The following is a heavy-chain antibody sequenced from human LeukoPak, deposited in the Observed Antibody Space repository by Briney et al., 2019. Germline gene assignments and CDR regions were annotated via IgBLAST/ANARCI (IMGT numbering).Heavy chain of an antibody. J-gene: IGHJ4*02. V-gene: IGHV3-33*01. CDR2: IWYDGNNK. CDR3: VRGGKTSNYFDY. Sequence: GGSLRLSCAASGFTFSSYGMHWVRQAPGKGLEWVAVIWYDGNNKYYADSVKGRFTISRDNSKNTLYLQMNSLRAEDTAVYYCVRGGKTSNYFDYWGQGNLVTVSS. CDR1: GFTFSSYG.